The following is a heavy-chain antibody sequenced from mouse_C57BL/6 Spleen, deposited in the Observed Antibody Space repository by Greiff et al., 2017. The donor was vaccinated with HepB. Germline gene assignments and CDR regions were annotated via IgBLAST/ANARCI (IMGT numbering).Heavy chain of an antibody. V-gene: IGHV1-4*01. CDR2: INPSSGYT. D-gene: IGHD1-1*01. CDR1: GYTFTSYT. J-gene: IGHJ4*01. Sequence: VQLQESGAELARPGASVKMSCKASGYTFTSYTMHWVKQRPGQGLEWIGYINPSSGYTKYNQKFKDKATLTADKSSSTAYMQLSSLTSEDSAVYYCASLYVGAMDYWGQGTSVTVSS. CDR3: ASLYVGAMDY.